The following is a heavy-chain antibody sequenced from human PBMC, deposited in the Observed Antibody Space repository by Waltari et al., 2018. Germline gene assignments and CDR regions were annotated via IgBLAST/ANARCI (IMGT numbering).Heavy chain of an antibody. V-gene: IGHV1-69*15. Sequence: QVQLVQSGAEVKKPGSSVTVSCKASGGTFRSYAISWVRQATGHGLELMGRFIPIFGTANYAQKFQGRVTITADESTSTAYMELSSLRSEDTAVYYCARRVTMVRGVIGRYAFDIWGQGTMVTVSS. CDR2: FIPIFGTA. CDR3: ARRVTMVRGVIGRYAFDI. J-gene: IGHJ3*02. D-gene: IGHD3-10*01. CDR1: GGTFRSYA.